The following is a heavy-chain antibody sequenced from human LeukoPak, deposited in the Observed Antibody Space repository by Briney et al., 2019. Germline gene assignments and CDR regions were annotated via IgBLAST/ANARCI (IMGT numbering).Heavy chain of an antibody. Sequence: AGGSLRLSCAASEFTFSSYSMNWVRQAPGKGLEWVSYISSSSTIYYADSVKGRFTISRDNAKNSLYLQMNSLRAEDTAVYYCARDPAYYYDSSGYYDGDYWGQGTLVTVSS. CDR2: ISSSSTI. CDR1: EFTFSSYS. V-gene: IGHV3-48*01. CDR3: ARDPAYYYDSSGYYDGDY. D-gene: IGHD3-22*01. J-gene: IGHJ4*02.